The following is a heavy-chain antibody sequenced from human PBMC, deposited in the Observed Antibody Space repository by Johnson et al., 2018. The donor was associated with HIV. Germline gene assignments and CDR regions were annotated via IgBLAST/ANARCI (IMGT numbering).Heavy chain of an antibody. J-gene: IGHJ3*02. CDR2: ISYDGSKK. CDR3: AREDGYNWAGAFDI. CDR1: GFTFSSYG. Sequence: QVQLVESGGGVVQPGGSLRLSCAASGFTFSSYGMHWVRQAPGKGLEWVAFISYDGSKKDYADSVKARFTISRDNSKNTRYLQMNSLRAEDTAVYYCAREDGYNWAGAFDIWGQGTMVTVSS. V-gene: IGHV3-30*03. D-gene: IGHD5-24*01.